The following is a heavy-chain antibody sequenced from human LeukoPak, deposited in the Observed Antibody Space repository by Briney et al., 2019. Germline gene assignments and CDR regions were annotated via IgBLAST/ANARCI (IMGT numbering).Heavy chain of an antibody. D-gene: IGHD3-9*01. CDR3: ARTHFDSLGWFDP. CDR1: GGSMRSSNFY. CDR2: INYSGST. V-gene: IGHV4-39*07. J-gene: IGHJ5*02. Sequence: PSETLSLTCTVSGGSMRSSNFYWGWIRPPPGKGLEWIGNINYSGSTYYNPSVKSRVTLSVDVSKNRFSLNLTSVTAADTALYFCARTHFDSLGWFDPWGQGIQVIVSS.